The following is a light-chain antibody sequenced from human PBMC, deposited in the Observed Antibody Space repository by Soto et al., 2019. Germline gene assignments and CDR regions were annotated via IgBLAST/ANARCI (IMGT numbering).Light chain of an antibody. CDR1: SSDVGGYNY. V-gene: IGLV2-8*01. J-gene: IGLJ1*01. CDR3: SSYAGSNNNYV. Sequence: QSALTQPPSASGSPGQSVTISCTGTSSDVGGYNYVSWYQQHPGKAPKLMIYEVSKRPSGVPDRFSGSKSGNTASLTVSGLQAEDEADYDCSSYAGSNNNYVFGPGTKVTVL. CDR2: EVS.